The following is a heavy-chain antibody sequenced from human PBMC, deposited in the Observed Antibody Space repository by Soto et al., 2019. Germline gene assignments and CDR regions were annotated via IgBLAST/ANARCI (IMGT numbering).Heavy chain of an antibody. CDR3: ATQYYDFWSGYYTVGYYFDY. J-gene: IGHJ4*02. CDR2: ISGSGGST. CDR1: GFTFSSYA. Sequence: EAQLLESGGGLVQPGGSLRLSCAASGFTFSSYAMSWVRQAPGKGLEWVSAISGSGGSTYYADSVKGRFTISRDNSKNTLYLQMNSLRAEDTAVYYCATQYYDFWSGYYTVGYYFDYWGQGTLVTVSS. V-gene: IGHV3-23*01. D-gene: IGHD3-3*01.